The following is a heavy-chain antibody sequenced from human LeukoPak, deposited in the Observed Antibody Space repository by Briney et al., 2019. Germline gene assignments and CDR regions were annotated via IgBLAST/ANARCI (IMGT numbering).Heavy chain of an antibody. CDR1: GFTFSNAW. J-gene: IGHJ4*02. CDR2: IKSKPDGGAI. CDR3: TRDKLELRQFVY. V-gene: IGHV3-15*01. Sequence: PGESLRLSCAASGFTFSNAWMSWVRQAPGKGLEWVGRIKSKPDGGAIDYAAPVKGRFITSRDDSKDMLYLQMNSLKTEDTGVYYCTRDKLELRQFVYWGQGTLVTVSS. D-gene: IGHD1-26*01.